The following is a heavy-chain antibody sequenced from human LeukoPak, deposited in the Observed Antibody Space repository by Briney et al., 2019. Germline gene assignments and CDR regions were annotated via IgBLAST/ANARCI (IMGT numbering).Heavy chain of an antibody. J-gene: IGHJ5*02. CDR2: IYYSGST. V-gene: IGHV4-30-4*08. CDR3: ATIDDVWISYLVAP. CDR1: GGSISSGDYY. D-gene: IGHD3-3*01. Sequence: SETLSLTCTVSGGSISSGDYYWSWIRQPPGKGLQWIGYIYYSGSTYYNPSLKSRVTISVDTSKNQFSLKLSSVTAADTAVYHCATIDDVWISYLVAPWGQGTLVTVSS.